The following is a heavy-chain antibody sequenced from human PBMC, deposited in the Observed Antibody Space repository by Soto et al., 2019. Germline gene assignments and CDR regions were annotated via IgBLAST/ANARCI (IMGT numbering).Heavy chain of an antibody. V-gene: IGHV1-69*01. D-gene: IGHD2-8*01. CDR3: ARGPILGLMVYAGYFDY. Sequence: QVQLVQSGAEVKKPGSSVKVSCKASGGTFSSYAISWVRQAPGQGLEWMVGIIPIFGTANYAQKFQGRVTITADESTSTAYMELSSLRSEDTAVYYCARGPILGLMVYAGYFDYWGQGTLVTVSS. CDR1: GGTFSSYA. CDR2: IIPIFGTA. J-gene: IGHJ4*02.